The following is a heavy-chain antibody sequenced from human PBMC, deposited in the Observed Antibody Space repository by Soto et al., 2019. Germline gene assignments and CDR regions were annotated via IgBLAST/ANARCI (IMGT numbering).Heavy chain of an antibody. Sequence: SETLSLTCTVSGGSISSGGYYWSWIRQHPGKGLEWIGYIYYSGSTYYNPSLKSRVTISVDTSKNQFSLKLSSVTAADTAVYYCARNSGGCLYYFDYWGQGTLVTVSS. CDR3: ARNSGGCLYYFDY. CDR1: GGSISSGGYY. CDR2: IYYSGST. V-gene: IGHV4-31*03. J-gene: IGHJ4*02. D-gene: IGHD2-15*01.